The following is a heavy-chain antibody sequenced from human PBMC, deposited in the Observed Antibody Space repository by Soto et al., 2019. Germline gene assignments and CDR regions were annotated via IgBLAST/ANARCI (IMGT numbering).Heavy chain of an antibody. Sequence: GASVKVSCKVSGYTLTELSMHWVGQAPGKGLEWMGGFDPEDGETIYAQKFQGRVTMTEDTSTDTAYMELSSLRSEDTAVYYCATGGSGSYYYDPFDYWGQGTLVTVSS. V-gene: IGHV1-24*01. CDR2: FDPEDGET. D-gene: IGHD3-22*01. CDR1: GYTLTELS. CDR3: ATGGSGSYYYDPFDY. J-gene: IGHJ4*02.